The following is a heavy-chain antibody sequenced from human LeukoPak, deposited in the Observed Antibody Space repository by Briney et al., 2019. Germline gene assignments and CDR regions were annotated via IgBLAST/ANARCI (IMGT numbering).Heavy chain of an antibody. J-gene: IGHJ4*02. CDR1: GGSFSGYY. Sequence: SETLSLTCAVYGGSFSGYYWSWIRQPPGKGLEWIGEINHSGSTNYNPSLKSRVTISVDTSKNQFSLKLSSVTAADTAVYYCARGQYYYENWGQGTLVTVSS. V-gene: IGHV4-34*01. D-gene: IGHD4-11*01. CDR2: INHSGST. CDR3: ARGQYYYEN.